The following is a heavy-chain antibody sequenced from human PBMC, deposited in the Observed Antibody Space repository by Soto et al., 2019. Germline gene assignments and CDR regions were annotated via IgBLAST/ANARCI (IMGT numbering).Heavy chain of an antibody. J-gene: IGHJ4*02. CDR1: GGTFSSYA. CDR2: IIPIFGTA. Sequence: QVQLVQSGAEVKKSGSSVKVSCKASGGTFSSYAISWVRQAPGQGLEWMGGIIPIFGTANYAQKFQGRVTITADESTSTAYMELSSLRSEDTAVYYCARGGAMIVGNLFECWGQGTLVTVSS. CDR3: ARGGAMIVGNLFEC. D-gene: IGHD3-22*01. V-gene: IGHV1-69*01.